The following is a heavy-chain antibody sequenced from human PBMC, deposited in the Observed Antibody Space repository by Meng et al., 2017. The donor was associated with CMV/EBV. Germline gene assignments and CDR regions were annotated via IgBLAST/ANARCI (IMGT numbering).Heavy chain of an antibody. CDR1: GGTVSSYA. D-gene: IGHD1-20*01. Sequence: VQLLQSGADAEKSVSSVKVSRTASGGTVSSYAFSWVRQAPGQGLELMGGIIPIFGTANYAQKFQGRVTITADESTSTAYMELSSLRSEDTAVDYCASVTGIGWWYFDLWGRGTLVTVSS. J-gene: IGHJ2*01. CDR2: IIPIFGTA. CDR3: ASVTGIGWWYFDL. V-gene: IGHV1-69*12.